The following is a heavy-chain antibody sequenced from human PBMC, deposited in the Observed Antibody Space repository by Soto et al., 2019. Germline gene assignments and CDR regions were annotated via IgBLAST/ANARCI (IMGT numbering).Heavy chain of an antibody. D-gene: IGHD3-3*01. V-gene: IGHV1-2*04. CDR1: GYTFTGYY. CDR3: ARQVGITIFGVATYYFDY. J-gene: IGHJ4*02. CDR2: INPNSSGT. Sequence: ASVKVSCKASGYTFTGYYMHWVRQAPGQGLEWMGWINPNSSGTNYAQKFQGWVTMTRDTSISTAYMELSRLRSDDTAVYYCARQVGITIFGVATYYFDYWGQGTLVTVSS.